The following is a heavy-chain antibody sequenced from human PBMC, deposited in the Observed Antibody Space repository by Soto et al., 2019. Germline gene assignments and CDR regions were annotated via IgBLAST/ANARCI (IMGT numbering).Heavy chain of an antibody. D-gene: IGHD5-18*01. CDR2: ISAYNGNT. V-gene: IGHV1-18*01. CDR1: GGTFSSYA. CDR3: ASTNGYSYGKDAFDI. J-gene: IGHJ3*02. Sequence: ASVKVSCKASGGTFSSYAISWVRQAPGQGLEWMGWISAYNGNTNYAQKLQGRVTMTTDTSTSTAYMELWSLRSDDTAVYYCASTNGYSYGKDAFDIWGQGTMVTVSS.